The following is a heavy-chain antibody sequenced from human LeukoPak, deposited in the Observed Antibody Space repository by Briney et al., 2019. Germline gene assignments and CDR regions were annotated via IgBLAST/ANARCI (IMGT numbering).Heavy chain of an antibody. D-gene: IGHD3-22*01. Sequence: SQTLSLTCAISGDSVSSNSAAWNWIRQSPSRGLEWLGRTYYRSKWYNDYAVSVKSRITINPDTSKNQFSLQLNSVTPEDTAVYYCARGPDIVATDYYYDSSGYHPRRCFDYWGQGTLVTVSS. V-gene: IGHV6-1*01. CDR2: TYYRSKWYN. CDR1: GDSVSSNSAA. CDR3: ARGPDIVATDYYYDSSGYHPRRCFDY. J-gene: IGHJ4*02.